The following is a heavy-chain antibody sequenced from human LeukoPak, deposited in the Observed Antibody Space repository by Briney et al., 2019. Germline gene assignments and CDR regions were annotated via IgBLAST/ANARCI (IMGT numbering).Heavy chain of an antibody. V-gene: IGHV1-2*02. Sequence: ASVKVSCKASGYTFTGYYMHWVRQAPGQGLEWMGWINPNSGGTNYAQKFQGRVTMTRDTSTSTVYMELSSLRSEDTAVYYCARDYSVPMLYGAYVDYWGQGTLVTVSS. D-gene: IGHD2-8*01. CDR2: INPNSGGT. CDR3: ARDYSVPMLYGAYVDY. J-gene: IGHJ4*02. CDR1: GYTFTGYY.